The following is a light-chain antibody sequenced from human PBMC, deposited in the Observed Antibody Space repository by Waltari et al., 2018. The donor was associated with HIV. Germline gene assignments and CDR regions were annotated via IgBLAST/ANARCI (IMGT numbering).Light chain of an antibody. Sequence: QPASVSGSPGQSITISCTGTSGDVGGYNYVSWYQQHPGKAPKLMIYEVSNRPSGVSNRFSGSKSGNTASLTISGLQAEDEADYYCSSYTSSSVVFGGGTKLTVL. J-gene: IGLJ2*01. CDR2: EVS. CDR1: SGDVGGYNY. V-gene: IGLV2-14*01. CDR3: SSYTSSSVV.